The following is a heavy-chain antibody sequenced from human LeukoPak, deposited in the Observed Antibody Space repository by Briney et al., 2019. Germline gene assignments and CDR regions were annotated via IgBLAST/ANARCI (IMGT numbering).Heavy chain of an antibody. D-gene: IGHD6-19*01. J-gene: IGHJ4*02. CDR1: GFTFSSYA. CDR3: AKDVGSSGLLDC. V-gene: IGHV3-23*01. CDR2: ISGSGGST. Sequence: GASLRLSCAASGFTFSSYAMSWVRQAPGKGLEWVSAISGSGGSTYYADSVKGRFTISRDNSKNTLYLQMNSLRAEDPAVYYCAKDVGSSGLLDCWGQGTLVTVSS.